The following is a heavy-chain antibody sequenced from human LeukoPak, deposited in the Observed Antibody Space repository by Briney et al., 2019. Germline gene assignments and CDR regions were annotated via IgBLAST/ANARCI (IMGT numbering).Heavy chain of an antibody. CDR2: IYYSGSTSYRST. Sequence: SETLSLTCTVSGGSSSSSSYYWGWIRQPPGKGLEWIGSIYYSGSTSYRSTYYNPSLKSRVTIAVDTSKNQFSLKLSSVTAADTAVYYCATSDGRGVVIEVGYWGQGTLVTVSS. V-gene: IGHV4-39*01. CDR1: GGSSSSSSYY. D-gene: IGHD3-3*01. J-gene: IGHJ4*02. CDR3: ATSDGRGVVIEVGY.